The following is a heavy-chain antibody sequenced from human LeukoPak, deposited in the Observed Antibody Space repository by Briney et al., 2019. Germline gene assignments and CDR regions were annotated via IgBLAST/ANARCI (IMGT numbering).Heavy chain of an antibody. CDR1: GYTFTDYY. CDR3: ARYPHSSLGCSGGSCSWLDP. CDR2: INPYSGGT. J-gene: IGHJ5*02. V-gene: IGHV1-2*02. Sequence: ASVKVSCKASGYTFTDYYMHWVRQAPGQGLEWMGWINPYSGGTNYAQKFQGRGTMTRDTSISTAYMELTRLRSDDTAVYYCARYPHSSLGCSGGSCSWLDPWGQGPLVTVSS. D-gene: IGHD2-15*01.